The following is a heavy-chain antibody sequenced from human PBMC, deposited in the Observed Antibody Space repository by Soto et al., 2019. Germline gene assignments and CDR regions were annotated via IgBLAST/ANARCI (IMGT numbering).Heavy chain of an antibody. CDR1: WFTFSGSA. CDR2: IRSKANSYAT. J-gene: IGHJ6*02. D-gene: IGHD5-12*01. CDR3: TRPYAHAPVAHYGMDV. Sequence: EGSLRLSSAASWFTFSGSAMHWVRQASGKGLEWVGRIRSKANSYATAYAASVKGRFTISRDDSKNTAYLQMNSLKTEDTAVYYCTRPYAHAPVAHYGMDVWGQGTTVTVSS. V-gene: IGHV3-73*01.